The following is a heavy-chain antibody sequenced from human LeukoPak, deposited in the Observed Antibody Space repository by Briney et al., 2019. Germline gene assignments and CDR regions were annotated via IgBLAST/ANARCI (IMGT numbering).Heavy chain of an antibody. V-gene: IGHV3-48*01. J-gene: IGHJ4*02. D-gene: IGHD5-24*01. Sequence: GGSLRLSCAASGFKFSDYSMNWVRQVPGKGLEWISYIGIDSGNTNYADSVKGRFTISGDKAKNSLYLQMNSLRVEDTAVYYCARDYKYAFDNWGQGTMVTVSS. CDR3: ARDYKYAFDN. CDR2: IGIDSGNT. CDR1: GFKFSDYS.